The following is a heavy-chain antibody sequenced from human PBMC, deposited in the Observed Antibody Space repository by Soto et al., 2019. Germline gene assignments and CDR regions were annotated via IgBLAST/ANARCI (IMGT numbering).Heavy chain of an antibody. Sequence: QVQLVESGGGVVQPGRSLRLSCAASGFTFSSYAMHWVRQAPGKGLEWVAVISYDGSNKYYADSVKGRFTISRDNSKNTLYLQMNSLRAEDTAVYYCARATGRWQDSNWYWGQGTLVTVSS. D-gene: IGHD4-4*01. CDR2: ISYDGSNK. CDR3: ARATGRWQDSNWY. CDR1: GFTFSSYA. V-gene: IGHV3-30-3*01. J-gene: IGHJ4*02.